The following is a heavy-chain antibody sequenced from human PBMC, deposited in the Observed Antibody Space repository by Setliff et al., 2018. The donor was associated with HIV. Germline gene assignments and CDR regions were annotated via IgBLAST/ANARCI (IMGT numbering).Heavy chain of an antibody. Sequence: SETLSLTCTVSGVSIENNFWSRFRQPPGKGLEWIGYISYTGSTNYDPSLKSRLTIVADTSKSQFPLKLTSVTAADTAVYYCLRGAYIKMNYCFDYWGRGTLVTVSS. CDR1: GVSIENNF. CDR3: LRGAYIKMNYCFDY. V-gene: IGHV4-59*01. D-gene: IGHD3-16*01. CDR2: ISYTGST. J-gene: IGHJ4*02.